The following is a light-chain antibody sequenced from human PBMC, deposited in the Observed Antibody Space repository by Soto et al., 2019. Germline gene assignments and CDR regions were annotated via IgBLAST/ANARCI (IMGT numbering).Light chain of an antibody. J-gene: IGKJ1*01. CDR3: QHYNSYSEA. V-gene: IGKV1-5*03. CDR2: KAS. Sequence: IQMTQAPSTLCASLGDRVAITFRASQSISSYLAWYQQKPGKAPKLLIYKASSLESGVPSRFSGSGSGTEFTPTISSLQPDDFATYYCQHYNSYSEAFGQGTKVDIK. CDR1: QSISSY.